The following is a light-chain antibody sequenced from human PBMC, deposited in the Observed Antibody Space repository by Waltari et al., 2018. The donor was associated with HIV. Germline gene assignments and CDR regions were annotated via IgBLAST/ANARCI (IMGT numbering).Light chain of an antibody. CDR1: NLGDTY. J-gene: IGLJ2*01. V-gene: IGLV3-1*01. CDR3: QAWDSNTAI. Sequence: SYDLTQPPSASVSPGQTASITCSGDNLGDTYVCWYQHRPGQSPVLVIYRVIKRPSGIPERVAGSNSGNTSTLTISGTRALDEADYYCQAWDSNTAIFGGGTKLTVL. CDR2: RVI.